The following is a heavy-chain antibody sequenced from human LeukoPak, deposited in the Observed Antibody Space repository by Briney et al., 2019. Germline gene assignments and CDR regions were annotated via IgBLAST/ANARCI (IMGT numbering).Heavy chain of an antibody. CDR3: ARARGYSYGFYFDY. CDR1: GGSFSGYY. CDR2: INHSGST. J-gene: IGHJ4*02. D-gene: IGHD5-18*01. V-gene: IGHV4-34*01. Sequence: SETLSLTCAVYGGSFSGYYWSWIRQPPGKGLEWIGEINHSGSTNYNPSLKSRVTISVDTSKNQFSLKLSSVTAADTAVYYCARARGYSYGFYFDYWGQGTLVTVSS.